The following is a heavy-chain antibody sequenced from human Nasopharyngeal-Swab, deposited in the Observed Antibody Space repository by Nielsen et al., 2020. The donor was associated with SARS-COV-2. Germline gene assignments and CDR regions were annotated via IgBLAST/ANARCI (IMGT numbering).Heavy chain of an antibody. J-gene: IGHJ4*02. V-gene: IGHV3-21*01. CDR2: ISSDSSYI. Sequence: GESLKISCAASGFTLKTYGMMWVRQAPGKGLEWVSSISSDSSYIYYADSVKGRFTISRDNSKNTLYLQMNSLRAEDTAVYYCARDSNDYGDYLPLDYWGQGTLVTVSS. CDR1: GFTLKTYG. CDR3: ARDSNDYGDYLPLDY. D-gene: IGHD4-17*01.